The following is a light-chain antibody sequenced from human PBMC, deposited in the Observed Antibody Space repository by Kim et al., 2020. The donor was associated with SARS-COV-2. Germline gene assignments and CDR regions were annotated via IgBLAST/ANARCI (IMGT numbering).Light chain of an antibody. CDR3: QSYDASLRGSYV. Sequence: VTISCCATSSSNGARSLVHWYQQSQGTAPTLLVFDNTNRPSGVPDRSSGAKSGTSASLTIAGLQAEDEADYYGQSYDASLRGSYVFGTGTKVTVL. CDR1: SSSNGARSL. V-gene: IGLV1-40*01. CDR2: DNT. J-gene: IGLJ1*01.